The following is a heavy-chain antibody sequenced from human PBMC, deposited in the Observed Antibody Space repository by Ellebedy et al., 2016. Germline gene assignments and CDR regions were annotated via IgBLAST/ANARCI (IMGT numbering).Heavy chain of an antibody. CDR1: GFSFSGHG. V-gene: IGHV3-30*18. Sequence: GESLKISXAASGFSFSGHGVHWVRQAPGKGLEWVSVISYDGSDKFYADSVKGRFTISRDNSKNTLYLQMNSLRAEDTAMYYCAKDRGSGGNSVRSGHYYYYYMDVWGKGTTVTVSS. J-gene: IGHJ6*03. CDR2: ISYDGSDK. CDR3: AKDRGSGGNSVRSGHYYYYYMDV. D-gene: IGHD2-15*01.